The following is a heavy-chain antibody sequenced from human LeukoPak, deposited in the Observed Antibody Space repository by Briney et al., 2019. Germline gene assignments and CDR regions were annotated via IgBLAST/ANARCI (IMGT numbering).Heavy chain of an antibody. V-gene: IGHV4-34*01. D-gene: IGHD6-19*01. CDR2: SIHTGNS. CDR1: GGSFSGFY. CDR3: ARGLSSGWVDY. Sequence: ASETLSLTCAVNGGSFSGFYWTWIRQSPGGRLEWIGESIHTGNSNYKPSLSGRVTISLDTSKHQFSLKLSSVTAADTAVYYCARGLSSGWVDYWGQGTLVTVSS. J-gene: IGHJ4*02.